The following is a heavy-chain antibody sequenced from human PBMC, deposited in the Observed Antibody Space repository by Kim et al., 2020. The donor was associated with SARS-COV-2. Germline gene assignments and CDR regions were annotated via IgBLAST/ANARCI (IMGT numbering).Heavy chain of an antibody. D-gene: IGHD1-26*01. CDR1: GFTLSDHY. CDR3: ARRPVGASHFDC. CDR2: SKSKADSSTT. J-gene: IGHJ4*02. V-gene: IGHV3-72*01. Sequence: GGSLRLSCAASGFTLSDHYMDWVRQVPGKGLEWVGRSKSKADSSTTEYAASVKDRFTISRDDSVNSLYLQMHSLKTEDTAVYSCARRPVGASHFDCWGQG.